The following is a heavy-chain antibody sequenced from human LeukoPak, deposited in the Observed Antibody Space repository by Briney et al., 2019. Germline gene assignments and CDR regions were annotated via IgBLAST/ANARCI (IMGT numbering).Heavy chain of an antibody. CDR2: IYSGGGT. CDR1: GLPVNSNY. J-gene: IGHJ6*02. Sequence: GGSLKLSGAASGLPVNSNYINWFRQAPGRGLEWVSVIYSGGGTLYADSVKGRFPISRDISKNTVFLQMNSVRTEDTALYHCARGMVRSYYGLDVWGQGTTVIVSS. D-gene: IGHD3-10*01. V-gene: IGHV3-53*01. CDR3: ARGMVRSYYGLDV.